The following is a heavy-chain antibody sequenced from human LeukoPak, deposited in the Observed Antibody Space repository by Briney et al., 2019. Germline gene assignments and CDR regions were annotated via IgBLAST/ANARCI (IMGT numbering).Heavy chain of an antibody. D-gene: IGHD3-10*01. CDR1: GFIFSTYS. CDR2: INHSGST. CDR3: AGFGRAQYYYYYYMDV. Sequence: GSLRLSCTASGFIFSTYSMIWVRQAPGKGLEWIGEINHSGSTNYNPSLKSRVTISVDTSKNQFSLKLSSVTAADTAVYYCAGFGRAQYYYYYYMDVWGKGTTVTISS. J-gene: IGHJ6*03. V-gene: IGHV4-34*08.